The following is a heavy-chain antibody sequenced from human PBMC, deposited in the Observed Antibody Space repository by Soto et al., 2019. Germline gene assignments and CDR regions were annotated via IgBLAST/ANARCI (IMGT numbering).Heavy chain of an antibody. Sequence: DAQVVASGGGLVQPGESLKLSCVGSGFTFHGSTMHWVRQASGKGLEWIGLISLKPNNYAPVYAASVTGRFTISRDDSNNTAYLQMSSLKTEDTAMDYCVRTYENSNYYFDDWGRGTLVTVSS. V-gene: IGHV3-73*02. CDR2: ISLKPNNYAP. CDR3: VRTYENSNYYFDD. J-gene: IGHJ4*02. D-gene: IGHD3-22*01. CDR1: GFTFHGST.